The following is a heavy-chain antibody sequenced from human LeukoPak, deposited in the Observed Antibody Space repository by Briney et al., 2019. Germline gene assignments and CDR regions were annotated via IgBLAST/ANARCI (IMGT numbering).Heavy chain of an antibody. V-gene: IGHV4-39*01. Sequence: SETLSLTCTVSGGSISSSSYYWGWIRQPPGKGLEWIGSLYYSGSTYYNPSLKSRVTISVDTSKNQFSLKLSSVTAADTAVYYCARRIAPAAHFDYWGQGTLVTVSS. J-gene: IGHJ4*02. CDR2: LYYSGST. CDR1: GGSISSSSYY. CDR3: ARRIAPAAHFDY. D-gene: IGHD6-13*01.